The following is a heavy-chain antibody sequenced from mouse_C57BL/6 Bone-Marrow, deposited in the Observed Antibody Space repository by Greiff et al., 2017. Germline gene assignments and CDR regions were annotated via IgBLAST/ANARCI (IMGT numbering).Heavy chain of an antibody. V-gene: IGHV1-15*01. CDR3: TRSSYSNAGFAY. J-gene: IGHJ3*01. CDR1: GYTFTDYE. CDR2: IDPETGGT. Sequence: VKLMESGAELVRPGASVTLSCKASGYTFTDYEMHWVKQTPVHGLEWIGAIDPETGGTAYNQKFKGKAILTADKSSSTAYMEIRSLTSEDSAVYYCTRSSYSNAGFAYWGQGTLVTVSA. D-gene: IGHD2-5*01.